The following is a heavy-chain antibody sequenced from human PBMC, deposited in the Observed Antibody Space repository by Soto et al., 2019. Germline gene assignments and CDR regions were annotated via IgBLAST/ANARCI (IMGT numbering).Heavy chain of an antibody. J-gene: IGHJ4*02. V-gene: IGHV4-31*03. CDR1: GGSISSGGYY. CDR2: IYYSGST. Sequence: QVQLQESGPGLVKPSQTLSLTCTVSGGSISSGGYYWSWIRQHPGKGLEWIGYIYYSGSTYYTPSLKSRVTISVDTSKNQFSLKLSSVTAADTAVYYCARDIADDSSGYYDCWGQGTLVTVSS. D-gene: IGHD3-22*01. CDR3: ARDIADDSSGYYDC.